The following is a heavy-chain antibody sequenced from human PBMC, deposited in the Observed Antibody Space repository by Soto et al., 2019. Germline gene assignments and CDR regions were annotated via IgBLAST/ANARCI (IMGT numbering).Heavy chain of an antibody. J-gene: IGHJ3*01. D-gene: IGHD3-16*01. Sequence: QVQLQESGPGLVKPSETLSLTCSVSGGSISSYYWSWIRQPPGKGLEWIGYISYTGSTNYNPSLKSRVSIAQDASKDQFALNLNSVTAAGTAVYYYAKHLGETGDSDFELLSFDPWRQGIKV. CDR3: AKHLGETGDSDFELLSFDP. CDR2: ISYTGST. CDR1: GGSISSYY. V-gene: IGHV4-59*08.